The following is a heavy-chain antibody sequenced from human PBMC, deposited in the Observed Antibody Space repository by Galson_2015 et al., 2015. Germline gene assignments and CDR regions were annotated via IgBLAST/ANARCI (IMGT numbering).Heavy chain of an antibody. CDR3: ARRFSSSSVFDY. CDR1: GFTFNNYW. CDR2: IKQDGSEK. J-gene: IGHJ4*02. D-gene: IGHD6-6*01. V-gene: IGHV3-7*01. Sequence: SLRLSCAASGFTFNNYWMGWVRQAPGKGLEWVAEIKQDGSEKSCVESVKGRFTVSRDNAKNSLYLQMNSLRVEDTAVYYCARRFSSSSVFDYRGQGTLVTVSS.